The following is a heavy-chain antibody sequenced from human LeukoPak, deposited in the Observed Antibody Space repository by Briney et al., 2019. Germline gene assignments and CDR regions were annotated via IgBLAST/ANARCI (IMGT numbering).Heavy chain of an antibody. J-gene: IGHJ4*02. CDR3: ARAGGRDFHFDS. CDR1: GGSISSSNW. D-gene: IGHD5-12*01. CDR2: IYHSGST. Sequence: SETLSLTCAVSGGSISSSNWWSWVRQPPGKGLEWIGEIYHSGSTNYNPSLKSRVTISVDKSKNQFSLKLSSVTAADTAFYFCARAGGRDFHFDSWGQGTLVTVSS. V-gene: IGHV4-4*02.